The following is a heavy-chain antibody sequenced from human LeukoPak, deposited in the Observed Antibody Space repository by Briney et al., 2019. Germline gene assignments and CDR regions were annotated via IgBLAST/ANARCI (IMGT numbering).Heavy chain of an antibody. Sequence: GGSLRLSCAAFGFTFSSYAMSWVRQAPGKGLEWVSAISGSGGSTYYADSVKGRFTISRDNSKNTLYVQMNSLRAEDTAVYYCAKRSDYSSNWNHFDYWGQGTLITVSS. J-gene: IGHJ4*02. CDR3: AKRSDYSSNWNHFDY. D-gene: IGHD4-23*01. CDR1: GFTFSSYA. V-gene: IGHV3-23*01. CDR2: ISGSGGST.